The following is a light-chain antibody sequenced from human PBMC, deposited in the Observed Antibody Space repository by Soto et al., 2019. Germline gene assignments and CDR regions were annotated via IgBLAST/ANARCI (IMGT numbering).Light chain of an antibody. CDR3: QSSGSRRGVVV. V-gene: IGLV1-40*01. Sequence: QSVLTQPPSVSGAPGQRVTISCTGSSSNIGAGYDVHWYQQLPGTAPKLLIYGNSNRPSGVPDRFSGSKSGTSASLAITGLQAGHEADYSRQSSGSRRGVVVFGGGTKLTVL. CDR2: GNS. CDR1: SSNIGAGYD. J-gene: IGLJ2*01.